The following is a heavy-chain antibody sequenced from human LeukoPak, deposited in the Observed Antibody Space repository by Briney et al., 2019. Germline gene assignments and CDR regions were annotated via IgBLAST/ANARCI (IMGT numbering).Heavy chain of an antibody. V-gene: IGHV4-39*01. CDR3: ARRVPNYDFWSGYEGYFDY. CDR1: GGSISSSSYY. CDR2: TYYSGST. Sequence: SETLSLTCTVSGGSISSSSYYWGWIRQPPGKGLEWIGSTYYSGSTYYNPSLKSRVTISVDTSKNQFSLKLSSVTAADTAVYYCARRVPNYDFWSGYEGYFDYWGQGTLVTVSS. D-gene: IGHD3-3*01. J-gene: IGHJ4*02.